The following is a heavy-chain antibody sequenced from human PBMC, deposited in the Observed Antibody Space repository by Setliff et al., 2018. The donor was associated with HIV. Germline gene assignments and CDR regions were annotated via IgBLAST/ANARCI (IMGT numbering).Heavy chain of an antibody. CDR2: IDHRGRP. V-gene: IGHV4-34*01. Sequence: PSETLSLTCGIYGGSLSDYYWSWIRQPPGKGLEWIGEIDHRGRPKYKPSLKSRVTISVDTSKNQFSLRLSSVAAGDTAVYYCARSIVPVASGYYYFEYWGQGTLVTVSS. D-gene: IGHD3-3*01. J-gene: IGHJ4*02. CDR3: ARSIVPVASGYYYFEY. CDR1: GGSLSDYY.